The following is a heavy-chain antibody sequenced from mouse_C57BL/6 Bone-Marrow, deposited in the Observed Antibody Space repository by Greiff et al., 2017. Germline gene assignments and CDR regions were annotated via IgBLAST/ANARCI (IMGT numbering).Heavy chain of an antibody. CDR1: GYTFTSYW. CDR2: IYPGSGST. J-gene: IGHJ1*03. D-gene: IGHD4-1*01. CDR3: ARGSNWAWYFDV. Sequence: QVHVKQSGAELVKPGASVTMSCKASGYTFTSYWITWVKQRPGQGLEWIGDIYPGSGSTNYNEKFKSKATLTVDTSSSTAYMQLSSLTSEDSAVYYCARGSNWAWYFDVWGTGTTVTVSS. V-gene: IGHV1-55*01.